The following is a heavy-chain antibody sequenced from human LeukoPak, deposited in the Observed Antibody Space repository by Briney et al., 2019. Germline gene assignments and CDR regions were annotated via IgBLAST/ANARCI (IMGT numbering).Heavy chain of an antibody. J-gene: IGHJ6*02. V-gene: IGHV4-34*01. CDR1: GGSFSGYY. Sequence: SETLSLTCAVYGGSFSGYYWSWIRQPPGKGLEWIGEINHSGSTNYNPSLKSRVTRSVDTSKNQFSLKLSSVTAADTAVYYCASPVSSGYYFSSRYGMDVWGQGTTVTVSS. CDR3: ASPVSSGYYFSSRYGMDV. CDR2: INHSGST. D-gene: IGHD3-22*01.